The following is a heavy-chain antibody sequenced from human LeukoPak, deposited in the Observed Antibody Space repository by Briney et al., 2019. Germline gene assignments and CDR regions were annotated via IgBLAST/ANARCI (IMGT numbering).Heavy chain of an antibody. D-gene: IGHD7-27*01. Sequence: ASVKVSFKASGYTFTDYYIHWVRQAPGQGLEWMGWINPSSDGTKFAQKFQGRVAITRDTSISPAFMELSRLSSDDTAVYYCANLMGTAYFYVMDVWGQGTTVTVSS. CDR3: ANLMGTAYFYVMDV. CDR1: GYTFTDYY. J-gene: IGHJ6*02. CDR2: INPSSDGT. V-gene: IGHV1-2*02.